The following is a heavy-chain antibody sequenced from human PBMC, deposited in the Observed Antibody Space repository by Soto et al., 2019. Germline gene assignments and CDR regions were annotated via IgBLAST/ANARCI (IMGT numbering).Heavy chain of an antibody. CDR3: AKLGTMGVFDN. D-gene: IGHD1-26*01. CDR1: GFTFSSYA. J-gene: IGHJ4*02. CDR2: ITFRGEYT. V-gene: IGHV3-23*01. Sequence: EVQLLESGGGLVQPGGSLRLSCAASGFTFSSYAMSWVRQAPGKGLEWLAGITFRGEYTYYADSVKGRFTLSRDNSRTTLDLQMNSLKVEDTAIYFCAKLGTMGVFDNWGQGTLLPVYS.